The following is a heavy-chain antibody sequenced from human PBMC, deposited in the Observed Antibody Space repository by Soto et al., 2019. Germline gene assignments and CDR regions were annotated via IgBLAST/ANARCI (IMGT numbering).Heavy chain of an antibody. Sequence: WGSLSLSCAASGFAFSTYSMNWFRQAPGKGLEWLSYISSSSNTITYADSVRCRFTVSRDNAKNSLYLQMNSLRDEDTAVYYCARVGMVAANSPTYHYTALDVWGQGTPVTVSS. CDR2: ISSSSNTI. D-gene: IGHD2-15*01. J-gene: IGHJ6*02. CDR3: ARVGMVAANSPTYHYTALDV. V-gene: IGHV3-48*02. CDR1: GFAFSTYS.